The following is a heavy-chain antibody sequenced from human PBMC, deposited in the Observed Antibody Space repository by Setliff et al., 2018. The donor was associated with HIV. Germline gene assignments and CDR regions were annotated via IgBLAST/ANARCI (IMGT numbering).Heavy chain of an antibody. V-gene: IGHV1-69*06. CDR3: ARERITMIRGVNGDY. Sequence: SVKVSCKASGGPFSSYAIHWVRQAPGQGLEWMGRIIPIFGTTNYAQKFQGRVTITADKSTSTAYMELSSLRSEDTAVYFCARERITMIRGVNGDYWGQGTLVTVSS. CDR1: GGPFSSYA. CDR2: IIPIFGTT. J-gene: IGHJ4*02. D-gene: IGHD3-10*01.